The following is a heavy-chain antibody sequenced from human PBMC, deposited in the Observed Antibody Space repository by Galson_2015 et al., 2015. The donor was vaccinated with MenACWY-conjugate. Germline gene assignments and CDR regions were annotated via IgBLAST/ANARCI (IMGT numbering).Heavy chain of an antibody. CDR1: GVTFSSYA. J-gene: IGHJ4*02. V-gene: IGHV1-69*13. Sequence: SVKVSCKASGVTFSSYAISWVRQAPGQGLEWMGGIIPIFGTANYAQKFQGRVTITADESTSTAYMELSSLRSEDTAMYYCASGRELLANFDYWGQGTLVTVSS. D-gene: IGHD1-26*01. CDR3: ASGRELLANFDY. CDR2: IIPIFGTA.